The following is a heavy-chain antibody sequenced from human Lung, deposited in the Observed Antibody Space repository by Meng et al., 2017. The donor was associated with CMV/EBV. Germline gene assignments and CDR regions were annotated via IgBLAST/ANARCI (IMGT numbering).Heavy chain of an antibody. D-gene: IGHD2-21*01. CDR1: GGTFSCA. CDR3: AGEVGEWPNFYRMDV. J-gene: IGHJ6*02. V-gene: IGHV1-69*05. Sequence: SVKVSCKASGGTFSCAYSWVRQAPGQGLGWMGGIVAILGRANYAKKFQGRVTIRMDESTSTAYMELSSLESEDTAVYYFAGEVGEWPNFYRMDVWGQGTTVTVSS. CDR2: IVAILGRA.